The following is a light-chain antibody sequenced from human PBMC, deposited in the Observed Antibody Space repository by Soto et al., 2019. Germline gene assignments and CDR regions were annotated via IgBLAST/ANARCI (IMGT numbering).Light chain of an antibody. CDR2: DAS. CDR1: QDIRNF. V-gene: IGKV1-33*01. J-gene: IGKJ2*01. CDR3: QLFDLLPT. Sequence: DIQMTQSPSSLSASVGDRVTITCQASQDIRNFLNWYQQKPGKAPKLLIYDASNLEAGVPSRFSGSGSGADFTFTISSLQPEDIATYYCQLFDLLPTFGQGTNLEIK.